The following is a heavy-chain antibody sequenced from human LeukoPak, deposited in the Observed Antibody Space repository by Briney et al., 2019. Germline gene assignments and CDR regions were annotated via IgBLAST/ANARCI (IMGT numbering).Heavy chain of an antibody. J-gene: IGHJ4*02. CDR1: GGSISSYY. CDR2: IYYSGST. Sequence: PSETLSLTCTVSGGSISSYYWSWIRQPPGKGLEWIGYIYYSGSTNYNPSLKSRVTISVDTSKNQFSLKLSSVTAADTAVYYCAKDDRYRGYFDYWGQGTLVTVSS. V-gene: IGHV4-59*01. D-gene: IGHD1-26*01. CDR3: AKDDRYRGYFDY.